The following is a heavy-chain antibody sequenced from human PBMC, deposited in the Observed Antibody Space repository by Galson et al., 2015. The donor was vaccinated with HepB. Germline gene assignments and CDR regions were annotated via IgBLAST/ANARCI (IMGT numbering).Heavy chain of an antibody. CDR2: ISGSGGST. V-gene: IGHV3-23*01. J-gene: IGHJ4*02. CDR1: GFTFSSYA. CDR3: AKDRSWITFGGVMDY. D-gene: IGHD3-16*01. Sequence: SLRLSCAASGFTFSSYAMSWVRQAPGKGLEWVSAISGSGGSTYYADSVKGRFTISRDNSKNTLYLQMNSLRAEDTAVYYCAKDRSWITFGGVMDYWGQGTLVTVSS.